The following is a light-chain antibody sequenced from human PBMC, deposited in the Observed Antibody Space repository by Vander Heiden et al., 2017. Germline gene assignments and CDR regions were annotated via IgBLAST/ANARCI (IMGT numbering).Light chain of an antibody. CDR3: TSYAGSNNWV. CDR1: GSDVGNYNF. J-gene: IGLJ3*02. V-gene: IGLV2-8*01. Sequence: QSALTQPPSASGSPGQSVSIPCTGTGSDVGNYNFVSWYQQHPGKAPNLIIYEVSKRPSGVPHRFSGSKSGNTASLTVSGLQAEDEADYYCTSYAGSNNWVFGGGTKLTVL. CDR2: EVS.